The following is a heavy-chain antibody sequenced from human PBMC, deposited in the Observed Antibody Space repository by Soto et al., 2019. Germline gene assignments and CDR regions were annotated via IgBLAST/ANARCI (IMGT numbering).Heavy chain of an antibody. Sequence: TLSLTCTVSGGSISSGDYYWSWIRQPPGKGLEWIGYIYYSGSTYYNPSLKSRVTISVDTSKNQFSLKLSSVTAADTAVYYCARGVGGLWFGELSKYYYGMDVWGQGTTVTVSS. CDR3: ARGVGGLWFGELSKYYYGMDV. J-gene: IGHJ6*02. D-gene: IGHD3-10*01. CDR2: IYYSGST. V-gene: IGHV4-30-4*01. CDR1: GGSISSGDYY.